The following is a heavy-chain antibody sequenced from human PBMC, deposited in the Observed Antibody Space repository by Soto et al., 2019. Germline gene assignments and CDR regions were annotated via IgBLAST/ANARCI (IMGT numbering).Heavy chain of an antibody. D-gene: IGHD5-12*01. CDR1: GGSISSGDYY. V-gene: IGHV4-30-4*01. J-gene: IGHJ4*02. Sequence: SETLSLTCTVSGGSISSGDYYWSWIRQPPGKGLEWIGYIYYSGSTYYNPSLKSRVTISVDTSKNQFSLKLSSVTAADTAVYYCARDVRWLTSYYFDYWGQGTLVTVSS. CDR3: ARDVRWLTSYYFDY. CDR2: IYYSGST.